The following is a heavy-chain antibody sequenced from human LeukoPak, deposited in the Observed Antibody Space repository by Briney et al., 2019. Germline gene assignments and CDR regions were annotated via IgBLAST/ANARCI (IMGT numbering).Heavy chain of an antibody. CDR1: DYSISSSNW. CDR3: ARKGDSRGYDAFDI. J-gene: IGHJ3*02. CDR2: IYNGGST. D-gene: IGHD3-22*01. V-gene: IGHV4-28*01. Sequence: SDTLSLTCAVSDYSISSSNWWGWIRQPPGKGLEWIGYIYNGGSTYYNPSLKSRVTMSVDTSKNQFSLKLSSVTAVDTAVYYRARKGDSRGYDAFDIWGQGTMVTVSS.